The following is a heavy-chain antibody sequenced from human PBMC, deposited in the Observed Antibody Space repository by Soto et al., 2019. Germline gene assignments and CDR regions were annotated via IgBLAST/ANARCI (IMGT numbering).Heavy chain of an antibody. J-gene: IGHJ4*02. Sequence: HEHLVQSGAEVKRPGASLKVSCKASGYSFTGYYIHWVRQAPGQGLECMGWINPDSGATNYAQNFQGRVTLTSHTSIRTASMDLTSLTSDDTAVYYCARGDYGTGGYPFPYFDYWGQGTLVIVSS. CDR2: INPDSGAT. V-gene: IGHV1-2*02. D-gene: IGHD2-8*02. CDR1: GYSFTGYY. CDR3: ARGDYGTGGYPFPYFDY.